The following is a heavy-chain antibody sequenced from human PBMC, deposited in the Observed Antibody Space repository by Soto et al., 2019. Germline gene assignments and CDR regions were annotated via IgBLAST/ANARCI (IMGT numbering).Heavy chain of an antibody. D-gene: IGHD1-26*01. Sequence: VQLVQSGAEVKKPGSSVKVSCKASGGTFSSYAISWVRQAPGQGLEWVGRIKSKTDGGTTDYAAPVKGRFTISRDDSKNTLYLQMNSLKTEDTAVYYCTTDPRGGSYYLINYWGQGTLVTVSS. V-gene: IGHV3-15*01. CDR2: IKSKTDGGTT. CDR3: TTDPRGGSYYLINY. J-gene: IGHJ4*02. CDR1: GGTFSSYA.